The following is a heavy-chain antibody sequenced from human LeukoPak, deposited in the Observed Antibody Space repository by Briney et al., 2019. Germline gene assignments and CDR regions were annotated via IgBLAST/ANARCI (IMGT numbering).Heavy chain of an antibody. CDR1: GGTFSSYA. D-gene: IGHD2-15*01. CDR3: ARGSGRASMMESAYYYGMDV. Sequence: SVKVSCKASGGTFSSYAISWVRQAPGQGLEWMGGIVPIFGTANYAQKFQGRVTITADESTSTAYMELSSLRSEDTAVYYCARGSGRASMMESAYYYGMDVWGQGTTVTVSS. J-gene: IGHJ6*02. V-gene: IGHV1-69*13. CDR2: IVPIFGTA.